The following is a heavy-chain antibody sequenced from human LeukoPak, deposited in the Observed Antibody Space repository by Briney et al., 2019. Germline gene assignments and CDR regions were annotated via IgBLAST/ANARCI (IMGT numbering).Heavy chain of an antibody. D-gene: IGHD2-15*01. CDR2: ISSSSSYI. J-gene: IGHJ4*02. CDR3: ARVPVAARGYFDY. CDR1: GFTFSSYS. V-gene: IGHV3-21*01. Sequence: GGSLRLSCAASGFTFSSYSMNWVRQAPGKGLEWVSSISSSSSYIYYADSVQGAFTISRDNAKNSLYLQMNSLRAEATAVYSCARVPVAARGYFDYWGQGTLVTVSS.